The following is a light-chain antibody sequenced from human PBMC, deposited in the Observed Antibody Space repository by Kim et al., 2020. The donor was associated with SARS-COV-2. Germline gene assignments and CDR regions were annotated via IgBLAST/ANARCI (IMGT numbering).Light chain of an antibody. J-gene: IGKJ1*01. V-gene: IGKV3-20*01. CDR3: QQYGSSRRWT. CDR2: GAS. CDR1: QSVSSRY. Sequence: EIVLTQSPGTLSLSPGEIATLSCRASQSVSSRYLAWYQQKPGQAPRLLIYGASSRATGIPDRFSGSGSGTDFTLTISRLEPEDFAVYYCQQYGSSRRWTFGQGTKVDIK.